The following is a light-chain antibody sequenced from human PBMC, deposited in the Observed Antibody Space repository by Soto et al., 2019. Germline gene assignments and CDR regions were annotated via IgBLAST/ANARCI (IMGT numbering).Light chain of an antibody. V-gene: IGKV1-5*01. CDR1: QTFNSW. J-gene: IGKJ1*01. CDR3: QHYNTWT. CDR2: EAF. Sequence: IKMPPSSSRRYPTKRDPITITCRASQTFNSWVTWYQQKPGKAPKLLIYEAFTLQSGVSSRFSGNGSGTEFSLTISSLQADDFGSYYCQHYNTWTFGPGTKVDIK.